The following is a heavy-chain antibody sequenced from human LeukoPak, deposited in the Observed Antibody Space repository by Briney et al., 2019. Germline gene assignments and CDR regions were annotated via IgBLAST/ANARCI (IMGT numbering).Heavy chain of an antibody. CDR2: INHSGST. Sequence: SETLSLTCAVYGGSFSGYYWSWIRQPPGKGLEWIGEINHSGSTNYNPSLKSRVTISVDTSKNQFSLKLSSVTAADTAVYYCARAGSGSVGAFDIWGQGTMVTVSS. V-gene: IGHV4-34*01. D-gene: IGHD1-26*01. CDR3: ARAGSGSVGAFDI. J-gene: IGHJ3*02. CDR1: GGSFSGYY.